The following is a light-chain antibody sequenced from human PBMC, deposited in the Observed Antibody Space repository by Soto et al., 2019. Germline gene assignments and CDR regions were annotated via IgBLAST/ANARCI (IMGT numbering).Light chain of an antibody. V-gene: IGKV1-39*01. J-gene: IGKJ5*01. CDR1: QSISSY. CDR3: QQSYSTPIT. CDR2: AAS. Sequence: DIQMTQSPSSLSASVGDRVTITCRASQSISSYLNWYQQKPGKAPKLLIYAASSLHSGVPSRFSGSGSGTDFTLTISSLQPEDFATYYCQQSYSTPITFGRGTRLEIK.